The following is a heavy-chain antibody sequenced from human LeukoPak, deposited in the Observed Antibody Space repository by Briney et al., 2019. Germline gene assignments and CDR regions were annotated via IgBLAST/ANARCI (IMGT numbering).Heavy chain of an antibody. V-gene: IGHV4-34*01. Sequence: PSETPSLTRDVHGGSFSGYHWNWIPQSPGKGPEWNGEINDRGHTSYNQSLERRVTISLYTSKKQFSVKLNSVTAADTAVYYCARDPTTVVTTPYYFDFWGQGTLVTVSS. CDR1: GGSFSGYH. CDR2: INDRGHT. D-gene: IGHD4-23*01. CDR3: ARDPTTVVTTPYYFDF. J-gene: IGHJ4*02.